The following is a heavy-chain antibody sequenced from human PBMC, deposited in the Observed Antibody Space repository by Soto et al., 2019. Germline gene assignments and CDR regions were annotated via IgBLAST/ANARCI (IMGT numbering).Heavy chain of an antibody. Sequence: DVQLLESGGGLVQPGGSLKLSCVASGFSFNKYAMNWVRQAPGKGQEWVSGITGSGSSIQYTASVKGRFTISRDNSKNTVYLQMDYLRAEDTAMYYCAKDDVSGDGLWLVSAWGQGTPVTVS. CDR2: ITGSGSSI. CDR1: GFSFNKYA. CDR3: AKDDVSGDGLWLVSA. D-gene: IGHD2-21*02. V-gene: IGHV3-23*01. J-gene: IGHJ5*02.